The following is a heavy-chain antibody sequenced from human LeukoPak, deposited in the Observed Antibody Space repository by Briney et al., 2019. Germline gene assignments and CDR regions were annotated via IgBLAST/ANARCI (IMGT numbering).Heavy chain of an antibody. CDR3: ARDGVVVAATPFGWFDP. Sequence: SETLSLTCTVSGGSTSSYYWSWIRQPAGKGLEWIGRIYTSGSTNYNPSLKSRVTMSVDTSKNQFSLKLSSVTAADTAVYYCARDGVVVAATPFGWFDPWGQGTLVTVSS. CDR2: IYTSGST. D-gene: IGHD2-15*01. CDR1: GGSTSSYY. V-gene: IGHV4-4*07. J-gene: IGHJ5*02.